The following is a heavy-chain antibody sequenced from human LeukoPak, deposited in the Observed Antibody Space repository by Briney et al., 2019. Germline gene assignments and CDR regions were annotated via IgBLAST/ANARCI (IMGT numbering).Heavy chain of an antibody. J-gene: IGHJ4*02. CDR2: MKEDGSEI. D-gene: IGHD7-27*01. CDR1: GFSFSSWS. CDR3: ARENWGRFDY. Sequence: GGSLTLSCAASGFSFSSWSMSWVRQAPGKRLEWVANMKEDGSEIYYVDSVQGRFTISRDNAKSSVYLQMNSLRGEDTAVYYCARENWGRFDYWGQGTLVTVSS. V-gene: IGHV3-7*01.